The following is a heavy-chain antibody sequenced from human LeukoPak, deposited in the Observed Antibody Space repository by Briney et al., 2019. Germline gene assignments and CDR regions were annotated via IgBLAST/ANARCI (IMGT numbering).Heavy chain of an antibody. D-gene: IGHD2-2*01. CDR2: ISASGST. V-gene: IGHV4-4*07. Sequence: SETLSLTCTVSGGSISSYYWSWIRQPAGKGLEWIGRISASGSTNYAPSLRSRITMSVDTSTKQFSLKLTSVTAADTAVYYCARRYRYCSSTSCYWYGMDVWGQGTTVTVSS. J-gene: IGHJ6*02. CDR3: ARRYRYCSSTSCYWYGMDV. CDR1: GGSISSYY.